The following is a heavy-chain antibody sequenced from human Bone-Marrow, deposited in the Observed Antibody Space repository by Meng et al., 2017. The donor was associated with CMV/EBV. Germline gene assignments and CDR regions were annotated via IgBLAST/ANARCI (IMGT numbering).Heavy chain of an antibody. CDR2: IYYSGST. D-gene: IGHD1-26*01. CDR1: GGSISSSSYY. J-gene: IGHJ4*02. Sequence: QLQLQESGPGLVQPSXXLSLTCTVSGGSISSSSYYWGWIRQPPGKGLEWIGSIYYSGSTYYNPSLKSRVTISVDTSKNQFSLKLSSVTAADTAVYYCARDRWELLPFDDWGQGTLVTVSS. CDR3: ARDRWELLPFDD. V-gene: IGHV4-39*07.